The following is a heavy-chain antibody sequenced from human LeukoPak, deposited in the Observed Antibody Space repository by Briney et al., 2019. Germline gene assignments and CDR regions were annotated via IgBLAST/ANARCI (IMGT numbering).Heavy chain of an antibody. CDR1: GFTFSSYS. CDR2: ISSSSSYI. Sequence: GGSLRLSCAASGFTFSSYSMNWARQAPGKGLEWVSSISSSSSYIYYADSVKGRFTISRDNAKNSLYLQMNSLRAEDTAVYYCARLCSGGSCAAFDIWGQGTMVTVSS. J-gene: IGHJ3*02. V-gene: IGHV3-21*01. CDR3: ARLCSGGSCAAFDI. D-gene: IGHD2-15*01.